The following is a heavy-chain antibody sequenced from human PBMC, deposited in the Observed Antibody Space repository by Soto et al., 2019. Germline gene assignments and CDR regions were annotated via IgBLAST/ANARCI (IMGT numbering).Heavy chain of an antibody. Sequence: EVQLVESGGNLVQPGRSLRLSCVASGFTFDDYAMHWVRQVPGKGLEWVSGIIWNSGGIGYAVSVKGRFAISRDIARNSLYPQMNSLRAEDTALYYCAKDLRDPWFGELFYYGMDVCGQGTTVTVSS. CDR3: AKDLRDPWFGELFYYGMDV. D-gene: IGHD3-10*01. J-gene: IGHJ6*02. V-gene: IGHV3-9*01. CDR1: GFTFDDYA. CDR2: IIWNSGGI.